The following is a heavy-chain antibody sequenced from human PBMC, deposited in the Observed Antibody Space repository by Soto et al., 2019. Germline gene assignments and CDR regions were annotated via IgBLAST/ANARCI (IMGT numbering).Heavy chain of an antibody. D-gene: IGHD1-7*01. CDR3: ARYTPEKTGTSPFDY. J-gene: IGHJ4*02. CDR2: IHYSGRT. CDR1: GASIISRTYL. V-gene: IGHV4-39*02. Sequence: SETLSLTCTVSGASIISRTYLWGWIRQPPGRGLEWIGSIHYSGRTYHNPSLKSRVTISADTSKNHFSLKLSAVTAADTAVYYCARYTPEKTGTSPFDYWGQGTLVTVSS.